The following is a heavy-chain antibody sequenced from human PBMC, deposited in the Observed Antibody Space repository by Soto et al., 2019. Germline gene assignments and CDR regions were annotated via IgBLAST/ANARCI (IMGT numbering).Heavy chain of an antibody. CDR3: ARDRFATGSFDY. CDR2: IIPIFGTA. CDR1: GGTFSSYA. V-gene: IGHV1-69*13. Sequence: SVKVSCKASGGTFSSYAISWVRQAPGQGLEWMGGIIPIFGTANYAQKFQGRVTITADEATSTAYMELSSLRSEDTAVYYCARDRFATGSFDYWGQGILVTVS. J-gene: IGHJ4*02. D-gene: IGHD3-10*01.